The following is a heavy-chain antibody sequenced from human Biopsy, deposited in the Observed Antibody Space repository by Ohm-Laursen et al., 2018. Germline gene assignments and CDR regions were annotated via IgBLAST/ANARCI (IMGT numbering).Heavy chain of an antibody. Sequence: SLRLSCTASGFTFRNYWMTWVRQAPGKGLEWVANIKQDGSEKYSVDSVKGRFTISRDNAKNSLYLQMNSLRAEDTAVYYCVRGIEFEGSNWPVDYWGQGTLVTVSS. CDR3: VRGIEFEGSNWPVDY. CDR2: IKQDGSEK. D-gene: IGHD6-13*01. J-gene: IGHJ4*02. V-gene: IGHV3-7*01. CDR1: GFTFRNYW.